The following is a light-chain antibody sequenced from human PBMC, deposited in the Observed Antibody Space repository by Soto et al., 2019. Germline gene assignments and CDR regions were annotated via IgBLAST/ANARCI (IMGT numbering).Light chain of an antibody. V-gene: IGKV1-27*01. CDR2: AAS. CDR1: QGISNY. CDR3: EKYNSAPFT. Sequence: DIQMIQSPSSLSASVGDRVAITCRESQGISNYLAWYQQKPGKVPKLLIYAASTLQSGFPSRCSGSGSATDFTRTISSLQPEDVPTYYCEKYNSAPFTFGPGTKVDIK. J-gene: IGKJ3*01.